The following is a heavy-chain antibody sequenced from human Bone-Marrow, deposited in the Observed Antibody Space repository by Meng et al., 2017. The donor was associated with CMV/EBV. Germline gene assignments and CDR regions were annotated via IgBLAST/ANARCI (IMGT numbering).Heavy chain of an antibody. CDR3: ARRQNYDFWSGGGWFDP. J-gene: IGHJ5*02. V-gene: IGHV4-39*01. Sequence: ISSSRYYWGCIRQPPGKGLEWIGCIYYSGSTYYNPSLKSRVTISVDTSKNQFSLKLSSVTAADTAVYYCARRQNYDFWSGGGWFDPWGQGTLVTVSS. CDR2: IYYSGST. CDR1: ISSSRYY. D-gene: IGHD3-3*01.